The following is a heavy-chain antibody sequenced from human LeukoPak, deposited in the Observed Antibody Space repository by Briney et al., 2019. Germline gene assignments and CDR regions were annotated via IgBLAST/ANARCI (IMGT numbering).Heavy chain of an antibody. V-gene: IGHV1-3*01. CDR2: INAGNGNT. D-gene: IGHD6-19*01. CDR1: GYTFTSYA. Sequence: ASVKVSCKASGYTFTSYAMHWVRQAPGQRLEWMGWINAGNGNTKYSQKFQGRVTMTRDTSTSTVYMELSSLRSEDTAVYYCARDSALEAGTFFDYWGQGTLVTVSS. CDR3: ARDSALEAGTFFDY. J-gene: IGHJ4*02.